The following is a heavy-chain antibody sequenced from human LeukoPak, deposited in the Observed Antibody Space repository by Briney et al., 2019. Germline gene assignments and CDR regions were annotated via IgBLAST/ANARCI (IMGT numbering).Heavy chain of an antibody. CDR1: GFTFSNYA. J-gene: IGHJ4*02. D-gene: IGHD1-1*01. V-gene: IGHV3-23*01. Sequence: GGSLTHSCAGSGFTFSNYAMTWVRQAPGRGLECVSVISASGSNTDYADSVKGRFTISRDNSKNMVFLQMKSLRAEDTAVDYCAKVVGTGTTPTDYWGQGTMLAHSS. CDR3: AKVVGTGTTPTDY. CDR2: ISASGSNT.